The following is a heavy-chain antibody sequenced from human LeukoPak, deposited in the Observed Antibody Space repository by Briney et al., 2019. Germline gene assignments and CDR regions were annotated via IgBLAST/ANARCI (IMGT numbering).Heavy chain of an antibody. CDR2: IKQDGSEK. J-gene: IGHJ4*02. Sequence: GGSLRLSCAASGFTFSTYWMSWVRQAPGKGLEWVANIKQDGSEKYYVDSVKGRFTISRDNVKNSLYLQMNSLRAEDTAMYYCARDSAGNDYWGQGTLVTVSS. D-gene: IGHD6-13*01. CDR3: ARDSAGNDY. CDR1: GFTFSTYW. V-gene: IGHV3-7*01.